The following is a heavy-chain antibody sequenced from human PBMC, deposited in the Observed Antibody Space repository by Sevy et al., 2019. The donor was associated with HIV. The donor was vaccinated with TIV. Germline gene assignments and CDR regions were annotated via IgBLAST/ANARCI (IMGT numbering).Heavy chain of an antibody. Sequence: SGPTLVQATQTLTLTCTFSGFSLKTGGMCVSWIRQPPGKALEWLAMIDWDDDKFYTASLRSRLTISKDTSKNQVVLTMTNMDPVDTATYYCARSVDTGRIDLDYWGQGTLVTVSS. CDR3: ARSVDTGRIDLDY. J-gene: IGHJ4*02. D-gene: IGHD5-18*01. CDR2: IDWDDDK. V-gene: IGHV2-70*01. CDR1: GFSLKTGGMC.